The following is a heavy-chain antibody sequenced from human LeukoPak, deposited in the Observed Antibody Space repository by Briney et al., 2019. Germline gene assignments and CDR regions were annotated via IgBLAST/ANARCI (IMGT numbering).Heavy chain of an antibody. D-gene: IGHD3-22*01. CDR3: TAHDSSPAD. J-gene: IGHJ4*02. V-gene: IGHV3-15*01. CDR2: IKSKTDGGTT. CDR1: GFTFRNAW. Sequence: GGSLRLSCAASGFTFRNAWMTWVRQAPGKGLEWVGRIKSKTDGGTTDYAAPVKDRFTISRDDSKNTVYPQMNSLKTEDTAVYYCTAHDSSPADWGQGTLVTVSS.